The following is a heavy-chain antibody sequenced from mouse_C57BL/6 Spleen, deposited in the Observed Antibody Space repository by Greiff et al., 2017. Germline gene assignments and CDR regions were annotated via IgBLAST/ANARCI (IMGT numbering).Heavy chain of an antibody. V-gene: IGHV14-2*01. CDR1: GFNIKDYY. J-gene: IGHJ1*03. D-gene: IGHD2-5*01. CDR2: IDPEDGET. CDR3: ARSRYYSNSNWYFDV. Sequence: VQLKQSGAELVKPGASVKLSCTASGFNIKDYYMHWVKQRTEQGLEWIGRIDPEDGETKYAPKFQGKATITADPSSNTAYLQLSSLTSEDTDVYDCARSRYYSNSNWYFDVWGTGTTVTVSS.